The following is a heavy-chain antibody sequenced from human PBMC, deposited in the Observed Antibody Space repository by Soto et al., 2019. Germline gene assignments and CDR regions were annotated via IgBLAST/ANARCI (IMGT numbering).Heavy chain of an antibody. CDR2: VYYSGST. CDR1: GGSISSSSYY. V-gene: IGHV4-39*01. Sequence: QLQLQESGPGLVKPSETLSLTCTVSGGSISSSSYYWGWIRQPPGKGLEWIGSVYYSGSTYYNPSLKSRVTITVDTSKNQFSLKLSSVTAADTAVYYCARQGSLHVGYWGQGTLVTVSS. J-gene: IGHJ4*02. CDR3: ARQGSLHVGY. D-gene: IGHD3-10*01.